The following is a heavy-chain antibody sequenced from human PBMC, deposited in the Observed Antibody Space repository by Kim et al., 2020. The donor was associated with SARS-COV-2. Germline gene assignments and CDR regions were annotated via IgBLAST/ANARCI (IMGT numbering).Heavy chain of an antibody. CDR2: IIPIVPIP. CDR3: STVVSRGYSWYNVDF. CDR1: GGTFSKDA. V-gene: IGHV1-69*10. D-gene: IGHD1-1*01. Sequence: SVKVSCKASGGTFSKDAVIWVRQAPGQGLEWMGSIIPIVPIPTYAQQFQGRLTITADKSTSTAYMELNSLRSEDTAVYYCSTVVSRGYSWYNVDFWGQGTLVTVSS. J-gene: IGHJ4*02.